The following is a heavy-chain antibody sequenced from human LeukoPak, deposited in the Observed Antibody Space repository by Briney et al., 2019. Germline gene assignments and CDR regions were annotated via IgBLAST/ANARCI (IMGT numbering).Heavy chain of an antibody. Sequence: ASVKVSCKASGYTFTSYDINWVRQATGQGLEWMGWMNPNSGNTGYAQKFQGRATITRNTSISTAYMELSSLRSEDTAVYYCARRTLGSRRNWFDPWGQGTLVTASS. CDR1: GYTFTSYD. J-gene: IGHJ5*02. CDR3: ARRTLGSRRNWFDP. CDR2: MNPNSGNT. V-gene: IGHV1-8*03.